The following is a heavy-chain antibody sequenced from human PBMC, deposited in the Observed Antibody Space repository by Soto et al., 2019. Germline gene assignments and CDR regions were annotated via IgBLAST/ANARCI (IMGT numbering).Heavy chain of an antibody. CDR2: IYYSGST. Sequence: PSETLSLTCTVSGGSVSSGAYYWTWIRQRPGKGLEWIEYIYYSGSTYYSPSLKSRLSISLDTSKNQFSLRLSSVTAADTAMYYCARARLRAVYAFDIWGQGKIVTVSS. CDR1: GGSVSSGAYY. D-gene: IGHD5-12*01. J-gene: IGHJ3*02. V-gene: IGHV4-31*03. CDR3: ARARLRAVYAFDI.